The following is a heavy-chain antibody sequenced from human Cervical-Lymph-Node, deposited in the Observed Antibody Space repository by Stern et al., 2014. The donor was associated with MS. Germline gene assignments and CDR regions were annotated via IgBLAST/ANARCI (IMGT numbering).Heavy chain of an antibody. CDR3: ARSITVTPSKF. CDR1: GYIFTAYY. CDR2: LNPTGGGT. J-gene: IGHJ4*02. Sequence: VQLEESGAEVKKPGASVKVSCKASGYIFTAYYIHWVRQAPGKGLAWMGRLNPTGGGTALGHPFQGRVPMPRTTSISTAYMGLPSLPSGVPAVYYCARSITVTPSKFWGREPLVPVSS. D-gene: IGHD4-17*01. V-gene: IGHV1-2*06.